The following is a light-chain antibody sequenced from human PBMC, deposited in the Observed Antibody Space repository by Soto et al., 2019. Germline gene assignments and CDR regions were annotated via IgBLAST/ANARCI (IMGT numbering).Light chain of an antibody. Sequence: QSVLTQPPSVSGAPGQRVTISCTGSSSNIGAGYDVHWYQQLPGTAPKLLIYGNNNRPSGVPDRFSGSKSGTSASLAITGLQAEDEADDYCQSSDSSLSGAVFGGGTQLTVL. CDR1: SSNIGAGYD. J-gene: IGLJ7*01. V-gene: IGLV1-40*01. CDR3: QSSDSSLSGAV. CDR2: GNN.